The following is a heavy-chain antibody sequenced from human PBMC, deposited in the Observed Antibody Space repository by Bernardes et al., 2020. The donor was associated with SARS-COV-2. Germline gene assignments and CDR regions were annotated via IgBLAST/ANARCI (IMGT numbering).Heavy chain of an antibody. CDR1: GYTFSSYG. CDR3: ARAPVVIQWPLYYYYGMDV. V-gene: IGHV1-18*01. D-gene: IGHD2-15*01. J-gene: IGHJ6*02. Sequence: ASVKVSCKASGYTFSSYGISWVRQAPGQGLEWMGWISGYNGDTNYDQKFQDRLTMTTDTSTTTAYMELRSLTSDDTAVYYCARAPVVIQWPLYYYYGMDVWGQGTTVTVSS. CDR2: ISGYNGDT.